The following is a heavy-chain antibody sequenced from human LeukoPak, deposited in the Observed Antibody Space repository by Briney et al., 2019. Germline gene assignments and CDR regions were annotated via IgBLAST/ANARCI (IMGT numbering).Heavy chain of an antibody. CDR2: IHYSGRT. J-gene: IGHJ4*02. V-gene: IGHV4-34*01. Sequence: PSETLSLTCAVYGGSFSGYYWGWIRQPPGKGLEGIGMIHYSGRTYYNTSLMSRVTISVDTSKDQFSLKLTSVSAADTAVYYCARLPVYSSGWQADFWGQGTLVTVSS. D-gene: IGHD6-19*01. CDR1: GGSFSGYY. CDR3: ARLPVYSSGWQADF.